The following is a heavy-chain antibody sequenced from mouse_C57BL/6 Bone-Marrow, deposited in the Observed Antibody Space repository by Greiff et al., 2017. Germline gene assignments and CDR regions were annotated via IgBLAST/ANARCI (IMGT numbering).Heavy chain of an antibody. Sequence: EVKLVESGGGLVQPGGSMKLSCVASGFTFSNYWMNWVRQSPEKGLEWVAQIRLKSDNYATHYAESVKGRFTISRDDSKSSVYLQMNNLRAEDTGIYYCPGGGKTSFAYWGQGTLVTVSA. V-gene: IGHV6-3*01. J-gene: IGHJ3*01. D-gene: IGHD2-1*01. CDR1: GFTFSNYW. CDR2: IRLKSDNYAT. CDR3: PGGGKTSFAY.